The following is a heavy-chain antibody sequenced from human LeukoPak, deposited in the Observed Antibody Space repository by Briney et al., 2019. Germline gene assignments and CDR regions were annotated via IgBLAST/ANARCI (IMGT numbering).Heavy chain of an antibody. CDR1: GYTFTSYG. CDR3: ARVSDCSSTSCYDYYYYGMDV. J-gene: IGHJ6*02. Sequence: GASVKVSCKASGYTFTSYGTSWVRQAPGRGLEWMGWISAYNGNTNYAQKLQGRVTMTTDTSTSTAYMELRSLRSDDTAVYYCARVSDCSSTSCYDYYYYGMDVWGQGTTVTVSS. CDR2: ISAYNGNT. V-gene: IGHV1-18*01. D-gene: IGHD2-2*01.